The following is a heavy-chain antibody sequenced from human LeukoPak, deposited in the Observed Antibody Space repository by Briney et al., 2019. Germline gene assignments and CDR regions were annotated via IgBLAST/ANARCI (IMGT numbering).Heavy chain of an antibody. D-gene: IGHD6-19*01. J-gene: IGHJ4*02. V-gene: IGHV3-23*01. CDR2: ICGSGGNT. CDR3: AKAADSSGWYAGYYFDY. Sequence: GGSLRLSCAASGFRFSAFAMSWVRQAPGKGLEWVSVICGSGGNTYYADSVKGRFTISRDDSKNTLYLQMNSLRAEDTAVYYCAKAADSSGWYAGYYFDYWGQGTLVTVSS. CDR1: GFRFSAFA.